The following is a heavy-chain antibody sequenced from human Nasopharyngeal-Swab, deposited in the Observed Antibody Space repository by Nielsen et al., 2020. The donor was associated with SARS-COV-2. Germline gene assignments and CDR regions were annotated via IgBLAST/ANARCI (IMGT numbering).Heavy chain of an antibody. CDR2: ISSSSSYI. CDR1: GFTFSNYS. Sequence: GESLKISCAASGFTFSNYSMNWVRQAPGKGLEWVSSISSSSSYIYYADSVKGRFTISRDNAKNSLYLQMNSLTAEDTAVYYCAKVLAAAVAYYYGMDVWGQGTTVTVSS. D-gene: IGHD6-13*01. CDR3: AKVLAAAVAYYYGMDV. J-gene: IGHJ6*02. V-gene: IGHV3-21*04.